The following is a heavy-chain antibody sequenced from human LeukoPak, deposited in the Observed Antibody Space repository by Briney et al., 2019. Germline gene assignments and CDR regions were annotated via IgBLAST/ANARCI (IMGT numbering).Heavy chain of an antibody. J-gene: IGHJ4*02. Sequence: SETLSLTCAVSGTSISLSNWWTWVRQPPGKGLEWIGEIYHSGTTNYNPSLKSRVTISLDKSRNQSSLNLNSVSAADTAVYYCARSYFGSGTFNGFDYWGQGTLVTVSS. CDR1: GTSISLSNW. V-gene: IGHV4-4*02. CDR2: IYHSGTT. D-gene: IGHD3-10*01. CDR3: ARSYFGSGTFNGFDY.